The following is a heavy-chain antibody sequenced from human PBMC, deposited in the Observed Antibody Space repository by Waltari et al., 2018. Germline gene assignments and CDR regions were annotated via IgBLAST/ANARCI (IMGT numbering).Heavy chain of an antibody. D-gene: IGHD3-3*01. Sequence: QVQLVQSGAEVKKPGSSVKVSCKASGGTFSSYAISWVRQAPGQGLGGMGGIIPIFGTANYAQKFQGRVTITADESTSTAYMELSSLRSEDTAVYYCARGVYVDYDFWSENPHWYFDLWGRGTLVTVSS. CDR2: IIPIFGTA. J-gene: IGHJ2*01. CDR1: GGTFSSYA. V-gene: IGHV1-69*12. CDR3: ARGVYVDYDFWSENPHWYFDL.